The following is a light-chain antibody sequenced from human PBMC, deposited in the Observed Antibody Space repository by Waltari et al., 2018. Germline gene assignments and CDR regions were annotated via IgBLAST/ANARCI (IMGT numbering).Light chain of an antibody. CDR1: KSVGNY. V-gene: IGKV3-11*01. CDR2: DAS. CDR3: QQRRNWPPT. J-gene: IGKJ1*01. Sequence: IVLTQSPATLSLSLVQRATLSCRAVKSVGNYLAWYQQNPGQAPRLLISDASNRATDIPARFSGGGSGTDFTLTISSLEPEDFAVYYCQQRRNWPPTFGQGTKVEIK.